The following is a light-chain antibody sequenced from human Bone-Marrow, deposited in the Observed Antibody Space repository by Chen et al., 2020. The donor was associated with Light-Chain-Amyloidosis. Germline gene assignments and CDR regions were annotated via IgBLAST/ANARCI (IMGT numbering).Light chain of an antibody. CDR2: LGS. CDR3: MQGLQTPYT. Sequence: DIVMTQSPLSLPVTPGEPASISCRSSQSLLHSSGYHSLDWYLQKPGRSPQLLLYLGSTRASGVPDRFSGSGSGTDFTLKISRVEAEDVGVYCCMQGLQTPYTFGQGTKLEIK. V-gene: IGKV2-28*01. J-gene: IGKJ2*01. CDR1: QSLLHSSGYHS.